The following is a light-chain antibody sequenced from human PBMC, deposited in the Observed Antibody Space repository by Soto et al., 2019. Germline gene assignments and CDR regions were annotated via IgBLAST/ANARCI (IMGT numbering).Light chain of an antibody. Sequence: DIQLTQSPSTPSASVGDRVTITCRASQNINTWLAWYQQKPGKGPTLLIYRASRLESGVPSRFSGSGSGTEFALTISSLQPADFATYYCQQYETYSWTFGQGTKVDIK. CDR2: RAS. V-gene: IGKV1-5*03. CDR1: QNINTW. CDR3: QQYETYSWT. J-gene: IGKJ1*01.